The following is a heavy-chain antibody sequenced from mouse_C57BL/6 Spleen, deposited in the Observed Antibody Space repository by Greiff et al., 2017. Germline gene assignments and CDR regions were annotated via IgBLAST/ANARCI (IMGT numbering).Heavy chain of an antibody. CDR1: GYTFTSYW. V-gene: IGHV1-69*01. D-gene: IGHD4-1*01. Sequence: VQLQQPGAELVMPGASVKLSCKASGYTFTSYWMHWVKQRPGQGLEWIGEIDPSDSYTNYNQKFKGKSTLTVDKSSSTAYMQLSSLTSEDSAVYYCARGWTGHYYAMDYWGQGTSVTVSS. CDR3: ARGWTGHYYAMDY. J-gene: IGHJ4*01. CDR2: IDPSDSYT.